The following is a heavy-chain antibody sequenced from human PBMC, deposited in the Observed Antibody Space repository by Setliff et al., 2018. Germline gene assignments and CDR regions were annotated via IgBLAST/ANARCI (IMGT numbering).Heavy chain of an antibody. Sequence: ASVKVSCKASGYMFKSYGITWMRQAPGQGPEWMGWISPYNDNTNSAEKFQDRITITTDTSTSTSYMELRSLRSDDTAVYYCSRLVRYCTTTSCQRLSGDEYWGQGTVVTVSS. CDR2: ISPYNDNT. V-gene: IGHV1-18*01. J-gene: IGHJ4*02. CDR1: GYMFKSYG. CDR3: SRLVRYCTTTSCQRLSGDEY. D-gene: IGHD2-2*01.